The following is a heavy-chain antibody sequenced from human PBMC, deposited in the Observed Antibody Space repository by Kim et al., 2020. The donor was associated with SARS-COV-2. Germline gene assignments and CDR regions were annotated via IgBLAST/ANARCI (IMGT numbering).Heavy chain of an antibody. CDR1: GGTFSSYT. V-gene: IGHV1-69*02. J-gene: IGHJ6*02. D-gene: IGHD3-9*01. CDR2: IIPILGIA. Sequence: SVKVSCKASGGTFSSYTISWVRQAPGQGLEWMGRIIPILGIANYAQKFQGRVTITADKSTSTAYMELSSLRSEDTAVDYCARGDAVNVLRYFDWLPDLGMDVWGQGTTVTVSS. CDR3: ARGDAVNVLRYFDWLPDLGMDV.